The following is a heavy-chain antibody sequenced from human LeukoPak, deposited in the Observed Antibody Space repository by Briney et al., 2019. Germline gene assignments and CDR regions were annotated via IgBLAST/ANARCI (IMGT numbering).Heavy chain of an antibody. V-gene: IGHV3-23*01. D-gene: IGHD2-15*01. CDR2: ISGSGGST. Sequence: GGSLRLSCAASGFTFSTYAMSWVRQAPGKGLEWVSLISGSGGSTYNADSVKGRFTISRDNSKNTLYLQMKSLRADDTAVYYCAKAPAYCSGGTCYDYWGQGSPVTVSS. CDR3: AKAPAYCSGGTCYDY. CDR1: GFTFSTYA. J-gene: IGHJ4*02.